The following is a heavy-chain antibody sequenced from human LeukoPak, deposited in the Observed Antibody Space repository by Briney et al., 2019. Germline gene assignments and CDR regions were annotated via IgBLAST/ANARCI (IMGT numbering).Heavy chain of an antibody. V-gene: IGHV3-30*02. J-gene: IGHJ3*01. CDR1: GFTFSTSD. CDR2: IQYDGSRK. CDR3: AKDLIL. Sequence: PGGSLRLPCATSGFTFSTSDMHWVRQAPGKGLEWVSFIQYDGSRKNYVDSVKGRFTISRDNSKNTLYLQMFSLRPEDTAVYFCAKDLILWGQGTVVTVSS.